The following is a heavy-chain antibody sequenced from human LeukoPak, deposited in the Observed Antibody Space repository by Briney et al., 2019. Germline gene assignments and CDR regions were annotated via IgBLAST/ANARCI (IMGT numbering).Heavy chain of an antibody. CDR1: GDPISSYY. CDR2: IHISETT. J-gene: IGHJ3*02. Sequence: SETLSLTCTVSGDPISSYYWSWIRQPAGKGLEWIGRIHISETTNNNPSLKSRVTMSLDTSKNQFSLRLSSVTAADTAVYYCAREMEARSSNAFDIWGQGTMVTVSS. D-gene: IGHD1-26*01. V-gene: IGHV4-4*07. CDR3: AREMEARSSNAFDI.